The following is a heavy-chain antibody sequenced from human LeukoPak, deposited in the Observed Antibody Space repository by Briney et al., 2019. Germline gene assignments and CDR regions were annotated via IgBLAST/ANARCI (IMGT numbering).Heavy chain of an antibody. CDR2: ISGSGGST. CDR1: GFTFSSYA. CDR3: AKEIYCSGGSCYSDAFDI. D-gene: IGHD2-15*01. V-gene: IGHV3-23*01. Sequence: PGGSLRLSCAASGFTFSSYAMSWGRQDPGKGLEWVSAISGSGGSTYYADSVKGRFTISRENSKNTLYLQMNSLRAEDTAVYYCAKEIYCSGGSCYSDAFDIWGQGTMVTVSS. J-gene: IGHJ3*02.